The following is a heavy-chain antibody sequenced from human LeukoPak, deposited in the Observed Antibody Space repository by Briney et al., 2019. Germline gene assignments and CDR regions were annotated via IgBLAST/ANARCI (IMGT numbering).Heavy chain of an antibody. Sequence: ASVKVSCKASGYTFTGYYMHWVRQAPGQGLEWMGRINPNSGGTNYAQKFQGRVTMTRDTSISIAYMELSRLRSDDTAVYYCARRVYSYGSYYFDYWGQGTLVTVSS. CDR1: GYTFTGYY. D-gene: IGHD5-18*01. CDR3: ARRVYSYGSYYFDY. V-gene: IGHV1-2*06. CDR2: INPNSGGT. J-gene: IGHJ4*02.